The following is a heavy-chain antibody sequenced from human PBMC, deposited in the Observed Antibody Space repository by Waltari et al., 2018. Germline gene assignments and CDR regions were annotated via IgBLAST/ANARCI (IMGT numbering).Heavy chain of an antibody. D-gene: IGHD1-7*01. Sequence: QVQLQQWGAGLLKPSETLSLTCAVYGGSFSGYYWSWIRQPPGKGLEWIGEINHSGSTNNNPSLKSRVTISVDTSKNQFSLKLSSVTAADTAVYYCARGYLYNWNYGDWFDPWGQGTLVTVSS. CDR1: GGSFSGYY. J-gene: IGHJ5*02. CDR3: ARGYLYNWNYGDWFDP. CDR2: INHSGST. V-gene: IGHV4-34*01.